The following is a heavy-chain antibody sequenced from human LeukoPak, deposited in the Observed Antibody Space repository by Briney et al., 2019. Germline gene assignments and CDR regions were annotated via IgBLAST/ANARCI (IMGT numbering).Heavy chain of an antibody. V-gene: IGHV5-51*01. CDR1: EYSFPNYW. CDR3: ARRRGDGYNSPFGY. CDR2: IYPADSDT. D-gene: IGHD5-24*01. J-gene: IGHJ4*02. Sequence: GESLKISCKGSEYSFPNYWIGWVRQMPGKGLEWMGNIYPADSDTRYSPSFQGQVTISADKSISTAYLQWGSLKASDTAMYYCARRRGDGYNSPFGYWGQGTLVTVSS.